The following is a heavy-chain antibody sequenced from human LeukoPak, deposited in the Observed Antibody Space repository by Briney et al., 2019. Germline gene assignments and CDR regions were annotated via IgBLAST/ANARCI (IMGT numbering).Heavy chain of an antibody. CDR2: ISYDGSNK. D-gene: IGHD3-22*01. CDR1: GFTFSSYW. V-gene: IGHV3-30-3*01. J-gene: IGHJ4*02. CDR3: ARDQIDYYDSSGYPDY. Sequence: PGGSLRLSCAASGFTFSSYWMTWVRQAPGKGLEWVAVISYDGSNKYYADSVKGRFTISRDNSKNTLYLQMNSLRAEDTAVYYCARDQIDYYDSSGYPDYWGQGTLVTVSS.